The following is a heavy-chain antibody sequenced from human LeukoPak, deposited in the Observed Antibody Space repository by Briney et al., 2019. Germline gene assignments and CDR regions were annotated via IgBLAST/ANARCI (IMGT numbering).Heavy chain of an antibody. CDR1: GFTFSSYG. J-gene: IGHJ6*03. CDR3: AKLPSTYSNYYYYMDV. V-gene: IGHV3-30*02. CDR2: IRYDGSNK. D-gene: IGHD4-11*01. Sequence: GGSLRLSCAASGFTFSSYGMHWVRQAPGKGLEWVAFIRYDGSNKYYADSVKGRFTISRDNSKNTLYLQMNSLRAEGTAVYYCAKLPSTYSNYYYYMDVWGKGTTVTVSS.